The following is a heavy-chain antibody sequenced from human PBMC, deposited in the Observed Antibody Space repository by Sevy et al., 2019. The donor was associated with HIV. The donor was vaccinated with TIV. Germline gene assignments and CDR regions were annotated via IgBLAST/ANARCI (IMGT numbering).Heavy chain of an antibody. J-gene: IGHJ4*02. Sequence: GGSLRLSCAASGFTVSSNYMSWVRQAPGKGLEWVSLIYSGGSTYYADSVKGRFTISRDNSKNTLYLQMNSLRAEDTAGYYCARDNPYCSGGSCYQTFDYWGQGTLVTVSS. CDR2: IYSGGST. D-gene: IGHD2-15*01. CDR3: ARDNPYCSGGSCYQTFDY. V-gene: IGHV3-53*01. CDR1: GFTVSSNY.